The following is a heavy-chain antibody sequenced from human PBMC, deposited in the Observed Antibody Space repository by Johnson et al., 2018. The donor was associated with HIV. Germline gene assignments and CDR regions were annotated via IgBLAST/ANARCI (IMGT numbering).Heavy chain of an antibody. V-gene: IGHV3-11*04. CDR2: ISSSGSTI. CDR3: ARDVAAAKMDAFDT. D-gene: IGHD6-25*01. CDR1: GFTFSDYY. J-gene: IGHJ3*02. Sequence: QVQLVESGGGLVQPGGSLRLSCAVSGFTFSDYYMSWIRQAPGKGLEWVSYISSSGSTIYYADSVKGRFTISRDNSRSTLFLEMINLRDEDTALYYCARDVAAAKMDAFDTWGQGTMVIVSS.